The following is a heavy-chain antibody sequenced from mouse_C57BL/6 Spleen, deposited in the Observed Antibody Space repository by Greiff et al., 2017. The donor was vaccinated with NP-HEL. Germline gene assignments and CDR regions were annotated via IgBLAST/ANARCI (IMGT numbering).Heavy chain of an antibody. CDR3: ARSGDGYYLDY. D-gene: IGHD2-3*01. Sequence: VQLQQPGTELVKPGASVTLSCKASGYTFTSYWLNWVKQRPGQGLAWIGNINPSNGGTNYNEKIKSKATLTVDKSSSTAYMQLSSLTSEDSAVYYCARSGDGYYLDYWGQGTTLTVSS. V-gene: IGHV1-53*01. CDR2: INPSNGGT. CDR1: GYTFTSYW. J-gene: IGHJ2*01.